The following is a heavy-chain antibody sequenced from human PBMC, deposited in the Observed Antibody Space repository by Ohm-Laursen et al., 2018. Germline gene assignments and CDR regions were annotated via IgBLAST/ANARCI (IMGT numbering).Heavy chain of an antibody. CDR1: GYTFTSYY. J-gene: IGHJ4*02. V-gene: IGHV1-46*01. CDR2: INPSGGST. D-gene: IGHD6-19*01. CDR3: ARARVGSGLYGY. Sequence: SVKVSCKASGYTFTSYYMHWVRQAPGQGLEWMGMINPSGGSTSYAQKFQGRVTMTRDTSTSTVYMELRSLRSEDTAVYYCARARVGSGLYGYWGQGTLVTVSS.